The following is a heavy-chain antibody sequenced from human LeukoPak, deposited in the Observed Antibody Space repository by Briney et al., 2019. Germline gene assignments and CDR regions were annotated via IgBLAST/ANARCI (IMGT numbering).Heavy chain of an antibody. V-gene: IGHV3-53*05. CDR2: IYTDGST. D-gene: IGHD4-23*01. Sequence: GGSLRLSCAASGFSVGNNYVTWVRQPPGKGLEWVSVIYTDGSTYYADSVKGRFIISRDSSKNTLYLQMNSLGAEDTAVYYCTDAVAGWGQGTLVTVSS. CDR1: GFSVGNNY. J-gene: IGHJ4*02. CDR3: TDAVAG.